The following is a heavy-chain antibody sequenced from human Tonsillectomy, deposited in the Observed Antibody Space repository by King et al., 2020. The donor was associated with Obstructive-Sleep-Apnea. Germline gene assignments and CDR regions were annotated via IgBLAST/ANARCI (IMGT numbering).Heavy chain of an antibody. CDR2: ISSGGATT. J-gene: IGHJ4*02. CDR3: VRNSVGGHFDY. V-gene: IGHV3-11*01. CDR1: GFIFGDFY. Sequence: VQLVESGGGLLKPGGSLRLSCASYGFIFGDFYMSWLRQAPGKGLEWVSHISSGGATTYYADSVKGRFTISRDNARNSLFLQMNSLRAEDTAVYYCVRNSVGGHFDYWGEGTLVTVSS. D-gene: IGHD2-15*01.